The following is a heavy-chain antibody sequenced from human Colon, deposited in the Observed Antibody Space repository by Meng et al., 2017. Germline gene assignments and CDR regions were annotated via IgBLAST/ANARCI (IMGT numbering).Heavy chain of an antibody. CDR2: IDRSGTT. J-gene: IGHJ4*02. V-gene: IGHV4-38-2*01. Sequence: VQLQESAPGLVTPSETLSLTCSVSVYSISTAYYWGWIRQTPGKGLEWIASIDRSGTTYYNPSLESRVTISVDTSKNHFSLRLNSVTAADTAVYFCARTIYSSSVDYWGQGTLVTVSS. CDR1: VYSISTAYY. CDR3: ARTIYSSSVDY. D-gene: IGHD3-22*01.